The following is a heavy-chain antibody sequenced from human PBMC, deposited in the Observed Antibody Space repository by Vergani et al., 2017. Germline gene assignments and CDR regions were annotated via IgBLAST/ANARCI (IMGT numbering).Heavy chain of an antibody. D-gene: IGHD3-3*01. CDR3: ARDWPSPYYDLWSGLLDYYGMDV. J-gene: IGHJ6*02. V-gene: IGHV1-18*01. Sequence: QVQLVQSGAEVKKPGASVKVSCKASGYTFTSYGISWVRQAPGQGLEWMGWISAYNGNTNYAQKLQGRVTMTTDTSTSTAYMELRSLRSDDTAVYYCARDWPSPYYDLWSGLLDYYGMDVWGQGTTVTVSS. CDR1: GYTFTSYG. CDR2: ISAYNGNT.